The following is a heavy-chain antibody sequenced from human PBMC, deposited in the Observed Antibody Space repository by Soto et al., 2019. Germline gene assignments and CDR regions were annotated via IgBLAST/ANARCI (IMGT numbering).Heavy chain of an antibody. CDR3: TASSWTGAGLDF. V-gene: IGHV1-8*01. D-gene: IGHD6-13*01. CDR2: MNPRSGNT. CDR1: GYTFTSCD. J-gene: IGHJ4*01. Sequence: QVQLVQSGAEVKKPGASVKVSCKASGYTFTSCDVYWVRQAAGQGLEWMGYMNPRSGNTGYEQKFQGRVTMTRDTSISTAYMELSRLTSADTAVYYCTASSWTGAGLDFWGQGTPVTVSS.